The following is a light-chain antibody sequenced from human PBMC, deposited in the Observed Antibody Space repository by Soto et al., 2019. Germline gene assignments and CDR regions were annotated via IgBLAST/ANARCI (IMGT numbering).Light chain of an antibody. V-gene: IGLV2-14*01. Sequence: QSVLTQPASVSGSPGQSITISCTGTSSDVGGYNFVTWYQQHPGKVPKFLIYEVTNRPSGVSNRFSGSKSGNTASLTISGLQTEDEADYYCSSYTVSNTWVFGGGTQLTVL. CDR3: SSYTVSNTWV. CDR1: SSDVGGYNF. J-gene: IGLJ3*02. CDR2: EVT.